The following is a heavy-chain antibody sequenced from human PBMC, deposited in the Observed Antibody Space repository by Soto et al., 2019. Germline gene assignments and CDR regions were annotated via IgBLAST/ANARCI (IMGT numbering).Heavy chain of an antibody. D-gene: IGHD2-2*01. J-gene: IGHJ6*02. CDR1: GFTFSSYG. Sequence: GGSLRLSCAASGFTFSSYGMHWVRQAPGKGLEWVAVIWYDGSNKYYADSVKGRFTISRDNSKNTLYLQMNSLRAEDTAVYYCARETIVVVPAAIKGEEFYYYYGMDVWGQGTTVTVSS. CDR2: IWYDGSNK. V-gene: IGHV3-33*01. CDR3: ARETIVVVPAAIKGEEFYYYYGMDV.